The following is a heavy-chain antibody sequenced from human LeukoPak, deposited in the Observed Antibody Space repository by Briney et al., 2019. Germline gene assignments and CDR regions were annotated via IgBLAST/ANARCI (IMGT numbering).Heavy chain of an antibody. Sequence: GGSLRLSCAASGFTFSSYWMSWVRQAPGKGLEWVANIKQDGSEKYYVDSVKGRFTISRDNAKNSLYLQMNSLRAEGTAVYYCARGPLGYCTNGVCPTNWFDPWGQGTLVTVSS. J-gene: IGHJ5*02. CDR3: ARGPLGYCTNGVCPTNWFDP. CDR2: IKQDGSEK. V-gene: IGHV3-7*03. D-gene: IGHD2-8*01. CDR1: GFTFSSYW.